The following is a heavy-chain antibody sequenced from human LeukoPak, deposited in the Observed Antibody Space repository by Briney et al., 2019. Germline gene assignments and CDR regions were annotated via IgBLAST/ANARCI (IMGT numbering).Heavy chain of an antibody. CDR1: GFTFTSSA. D-gene: IGHD4-17*01. CDR3: AAGSPSYGDYVAWDFDY. V-gene: IGHV1-58*02. J-gene: IGHJ4*02. Sequence: ASVKVSCKASGFTFTSSAMQWVRQARGQRLEWIGWIVVGSGNTNYAQKFQERVTITRDMSTSTAYMELSSLRSEDTAVYYCAAGSPSYGDYVAWDFDYWGQGTLVTVSS. CDR2: IVVGSGNT.